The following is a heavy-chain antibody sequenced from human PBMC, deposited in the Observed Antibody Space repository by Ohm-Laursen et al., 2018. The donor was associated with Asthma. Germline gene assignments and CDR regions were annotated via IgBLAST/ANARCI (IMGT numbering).Heavy chain of an antibody. D-gene: IGHD3-22*01. CDR2: IWYDGSNK. V-gene: IGHV3-33*06. Sequence: SLRLSCSASGFIFTNYGMHWVRQAPGKGLEWVAVIWYDGSNKYYGDSVKGRFTISRDNSKNTLYLQMNSLRAEDTAVYYCAKDSKYYYDSSGYSQDWGQGTLVTVS. J-gene: IGHJ1*01. CDR1: GFIFTNYG. CDR3: AKDSKYYYDSSGYSQD.